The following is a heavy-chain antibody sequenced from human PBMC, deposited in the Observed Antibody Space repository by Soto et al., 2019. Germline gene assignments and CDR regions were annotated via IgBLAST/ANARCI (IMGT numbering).Heavy chain of an antibody. CDR2: IYPGDSDT. V-gene: IGHV5-51*01. CDR3: ARRGHYYYGMDV. CDR1: GYSFTIYL. Sequence: PVDSQTSSCDGSGYSFTIYLIASVSQMPGKCLEWMGTIYPGDSDTRYSPSFQGQVTISADKSINTAYLQWRSLKASDTAMYYCARRGHYYYGMDVWGQGTTVTVSS. J-gene: IGHJ6*02.